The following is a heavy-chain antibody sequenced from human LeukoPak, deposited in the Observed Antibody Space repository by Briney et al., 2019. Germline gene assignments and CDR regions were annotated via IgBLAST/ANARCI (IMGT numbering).Heavy chain of an antibody. CDR2: IWFDGSNK. D-gene: IGHD5-18*01. CDR3: ARDLGYSPRYLIGY. Sequence: GGSLRLSCAASGFIFSSYGMHWVRQAPGKGLEWVAVIWFDGSNKYYADSVRGRFTISRDNSKNTLYLQMNSLRAEDTAVYYCARDLGYSPRYLIGYWGQGTLVTVSS. J-gene: IGHJ4*02. CDR1: GFIFSSYG. V-gene: IGHV3-33*01.